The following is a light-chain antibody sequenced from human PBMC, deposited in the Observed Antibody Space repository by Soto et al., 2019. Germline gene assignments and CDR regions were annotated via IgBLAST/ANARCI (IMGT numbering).Light chain of an antibody. V-gene: IGKV3-15*01. CDR3: QQYNNWPLS. CDR1: QSVSSS. Sequence: EVVLTQSPATLSVSPGEPATLSCRASQSVSSSLAWYQKRPGQAPRLLISDASTRATGIPARFSGSGSGTEFTLTISSLQSEDFALYYCQQYNNWPLSFGQGTKVESK. CDR2: DAS. J-gene: IGKJ1*01.